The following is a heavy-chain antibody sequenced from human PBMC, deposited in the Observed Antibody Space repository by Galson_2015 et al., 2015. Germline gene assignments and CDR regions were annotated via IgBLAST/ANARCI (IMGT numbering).Heavy chain of an antibody. CDR3: ARGDFWSGYYGANDYYGMDV. CDR2: MNPNSGNT. Sequence: SVKVSCKASGYTFTSYDINWVRQATGQGLEWMGWMNPNSGNTGYAQKFQGRVTMTRNTSISTAYMELSSLRSEDTAVYYCARGDFWSGYYGANDYYGMDVWVQGTTVTVSS. D-gene: IGHD3-3*01. J-gene: IGHJ6*02. CDR1: GYTFTSYD. V-gene: IGHV1-8*01.